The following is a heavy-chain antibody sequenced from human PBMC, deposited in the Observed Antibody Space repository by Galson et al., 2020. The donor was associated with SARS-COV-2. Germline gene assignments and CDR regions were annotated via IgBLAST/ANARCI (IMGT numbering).Heavy chain of an antibody. V-gene: IGHV4-38-2*02. D-gene: IGHD3-10*01. CDR3: ARVRPMVRGVIDY. CDR1: GYSISSGYY. J-gene: IGHJ4*02. Sequence: SETLSLTCTVSGYSISSGYYWGWIRQPPGKGLAWIGSIYHSGSTYYNPSLKSRVTISVDTSKNQFSLKLSSVTAADTAVYYCARVRPMVRGVIDYWGQGTLVTVAS. CDR2: IYHSGST.